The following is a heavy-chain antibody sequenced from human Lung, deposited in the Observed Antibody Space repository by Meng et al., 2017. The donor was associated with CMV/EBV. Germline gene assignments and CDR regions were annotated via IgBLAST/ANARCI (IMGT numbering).Heavy chain of an antibody. Sequence: VSCKPCGYPFTEYALQWVRQAPGQRLEWMGWINVDSGNTKYSQNFQGRLTITRDTSATTAYMELSSLRSEDTAVYYCARDVYGGYDSWGQGTLVTVSS. V-gene: IGHV1-3*01. CDR3: ARDVYGGYDS. D-gene: IGHD5-12*01. J-gene: IGHJ5*01. CDR2: INVDSGNT. CDR1: GYPFTEYA.